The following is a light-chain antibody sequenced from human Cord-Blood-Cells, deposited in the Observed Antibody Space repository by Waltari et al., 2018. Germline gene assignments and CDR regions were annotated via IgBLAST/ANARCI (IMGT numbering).Light chain of an antibody. CDR1: QSVLYSSNNKNY. V-gene: IGKV4-1*01. J-gene: IGKJ2*01. CDR3: QQYYSTPT. Sequence: DIVMTQSPDSLAVSLGERATINCKSSQSVLYSSNNKNYLAWYQQKPGQPPKLRIDWASTRESGVPDRFSGSGSGTDFTLTISSPQAEDVAVYYCQQYYSTPTFGQGTKLEIK. CDR2: WAS.